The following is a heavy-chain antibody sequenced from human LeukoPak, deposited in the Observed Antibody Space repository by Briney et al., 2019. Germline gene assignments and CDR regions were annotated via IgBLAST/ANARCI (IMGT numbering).Heavy chain of an antibody. D-gene: IGHD1-26*01. V-gene: IGHV3-21*01. CDR2: ISSTSSDI. Sequence: GGSLRLSCAASGFTFSTYSMNWVRQAPGKGLEWVSVISSTSSDIYYADSVKGRFTISRDNAKNSLFLQLSSLRAEDTAVHYCARREWGANNTPWPLDIWGKGTMVTVSS. CDR1: GFTFSTYS. J-gene: IGHJ3*02. CDR3: ARREWGANNTPWPLDI.